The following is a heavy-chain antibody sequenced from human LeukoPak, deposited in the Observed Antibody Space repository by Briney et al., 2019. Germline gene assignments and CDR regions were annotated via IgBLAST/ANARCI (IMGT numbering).Heavy chain of an antibody. CDR1: GGFISSYY. J-gene: IGHJ4*02. V-gene: IGHV4-59*08. Sequence: SETLSLTCSVSGGFISSYYWSWIRQFPGKGLEWIGDISNSGRTNYKSSLKSRVTISTDAPKNQVSLKLNSVTAANTAVYYCAKSRVGYDYWGQGTLVTVSS. D-gene: IGHD5-12*01. CDR2: ISNSGRT. CDR3: AKSRVGYDY.